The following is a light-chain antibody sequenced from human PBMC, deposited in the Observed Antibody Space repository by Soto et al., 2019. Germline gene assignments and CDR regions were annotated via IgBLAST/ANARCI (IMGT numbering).Light chain of an antibody. V-gene: IGLV1-40*01. CDR2: GNT. J-gene: IGLJ3*02. CDR1: SSNIGAGYD. Sequence: QSVLTQPPSVSGAPGQRVTISCTGSSSNIGAGYDVHWYHHLPGTAPKLLIYGNTNRPSGISDRFSASKSGSSASLAITGLQAEDEADYYCQSYDSNLRAWVFGGGTKLTVL. CDR3: QSYDSNLRAWV.